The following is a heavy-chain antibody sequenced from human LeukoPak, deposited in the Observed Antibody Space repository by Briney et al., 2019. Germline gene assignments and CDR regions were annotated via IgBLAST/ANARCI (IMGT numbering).Heavy chain of an antibody. D-gene: IGHD2-21*02. J-gene: IGHJ4*02. CDR3: AKGHYPDAYCAGDCYYSH. V-gene: IGHV4-61*02. Sequence: PSETLSLTCTVSGGSISSGSYYWSWIRQPAGKGLEWIGRIYTSGSTNYNPSLKSRVTISVDTSKNQFSLKLSSVTAADTAVYYCAKGHYPDAYCAGDCYYSHWGQGSLVTVSS. CDR2: IYTSGST. CDR1: GGSISSGSYY.